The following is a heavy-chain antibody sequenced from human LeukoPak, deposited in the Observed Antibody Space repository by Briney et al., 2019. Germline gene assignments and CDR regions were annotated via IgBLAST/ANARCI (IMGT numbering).Heavy chain of an antibody. D-gene: IGHD3-22*01. Sequence: GASVKVSCKASGYTFTSYGISWVRQAPGQGLEWMGWISAYNGNTNYAQKLQGRVTMTTDTSTSTAYMELRSLRSDDTAVYYCASYDSSGYSRYYFDYWGQGTQVTVSS. CDR3: ASYDSSGYSRYYFDY. J-gene: IGHJ4*02. CDR1: GYTFTSYG. V-gene: IGHV1-18*01. CDR2: ISAYNGNT.